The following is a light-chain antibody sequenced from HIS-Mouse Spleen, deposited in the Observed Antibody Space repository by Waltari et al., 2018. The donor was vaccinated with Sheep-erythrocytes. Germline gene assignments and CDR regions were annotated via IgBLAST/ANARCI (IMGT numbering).Light chain of an antibody. V-gene: IGLV3-1*01. J-gene: IGLJ1*01. CDR1: TLGDKY. CDR3: QAWDSSLYV. Sequence: SYELTQPPSVSVSPGQKASITCSGDTLGDKYACWYQQKPGQSPVLVIYQDNKRPSGIPERFSGSNSGNTATLTISGTQAMDEADYYCQAWDSSLYVFGTGTKVTVL. CDR2: QDN.